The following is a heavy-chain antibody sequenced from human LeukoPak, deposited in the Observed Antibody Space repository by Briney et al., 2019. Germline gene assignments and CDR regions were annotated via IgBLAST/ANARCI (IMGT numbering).Heavy chain of an antibody. CDR3: VRQRTSSSSFDP. D-gene: IGHD6-13*01. V-gene: IGHV4-4*09. CDR2: IYTSGST. J-gene: IGHJ5*02. CDR1: GGSISSYY. Sequence: SETLSLTCTVSGGSISSYYWTWIRRPPGKGLEWIGYIYTSGSTNYNPSLKSRVTISVDTSKNQFSLKLSSVTAADTAVYYCVRQRTSSSSFDPWGQGTLVTVSS.